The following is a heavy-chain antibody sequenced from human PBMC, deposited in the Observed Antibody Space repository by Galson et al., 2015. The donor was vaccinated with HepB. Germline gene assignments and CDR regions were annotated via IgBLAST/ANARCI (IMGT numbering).Heavy chain of an antibody. CDR3: ARDGGYYGSGSFLYYYYGMDV. J-gene: IGHJ6*02. V-gene: IGHV3-30*04. CDR2: ISYDGSNK. D-gene: IGHD3-10*01. Sequence: SLRLSCAASGFTFSSYAMHWVRQAPGKGLEWVAVISYDGSNKYYADSVKGRFTISRDNSKNTLYLQMNSLRAEDTAVYYCARDGGYYGSGSFLYYYYGMDVWGQGTTVTVSS. CDR1: GFTFSSYA.